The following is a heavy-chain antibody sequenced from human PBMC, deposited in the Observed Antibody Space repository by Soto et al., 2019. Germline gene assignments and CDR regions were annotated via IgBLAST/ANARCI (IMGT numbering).Heavy chain of an antibody. V-gene: IGHV3-30*18. CDR1: GFTFNNYG. CDR3: AKEATDGYDYVDGFDV. Sequence: QVVLVESGGGVVQPGRSLRLSCAASGFTFNNYGVHWVRQAPGKGLEWVALISSAGSNAYYTDFAKGRFTISRDNSKNMVYLKMNSLRDQDTAIYYCAKEATDGYDYVDGFDVWGQGTMVTVSS. CDR2: ISSAGSNA. D-gene: IGHD5-12*01. J-gene: IGHJ3*01.